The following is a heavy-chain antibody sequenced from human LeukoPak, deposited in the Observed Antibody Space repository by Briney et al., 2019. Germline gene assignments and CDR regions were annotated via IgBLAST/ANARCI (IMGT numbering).Heavy chain of an antibody. CDR2: IYYSGST. J-gene: IGHJ4*02. CDR1: GGSISSGGYY. D-gene: IGHD3-22*01. Sequence: PSETLSLTCTVSGGSISSGGYYWSWIRRHPGKGLEWIGYIYYSGSTYYNPSLKSRVTISVDTSKNQFSLKLSSVTAADTAVYYCARAHYYDSSFTRSYFDYWGQGTLVTVSS. V-gene: IGHV4-31*03. CDR3: ARAHYYDSSFTRSYFDY.